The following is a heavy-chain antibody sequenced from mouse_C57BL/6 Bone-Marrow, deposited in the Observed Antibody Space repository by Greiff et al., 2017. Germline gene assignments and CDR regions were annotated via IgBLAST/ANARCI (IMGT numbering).Heavy chain of an antibody. Sequence: VQLQQPGAELVRPGTSVKLSCKASGYTFTSYWMHWVKQRPGQGLEWIGVIDPSDSYTNYNQKFKGKATLTVDTSSSTAYMQLSSLTSEDSAVYYCARRGYYSNFDYWGQGTTRTVSS. D-gene: IGHD2-12*01. CDR1: GYTFTSYW. CDR3: ARRGYYSNFDY. CDR2: IDPSDSYT. J-gene: IGHJ2*01. V-gene: IGHV1-59*01.